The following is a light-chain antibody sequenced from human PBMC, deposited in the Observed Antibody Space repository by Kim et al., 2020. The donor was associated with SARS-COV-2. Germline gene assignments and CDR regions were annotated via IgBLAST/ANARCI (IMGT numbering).Light chain of an antibody. J-gene: IGKJ4*01. Sequence: EIVLTQSPGTLSLSPGERATLSCRASQSVSSNYLAWYQQKLGQAPRLLIYATSSRATGIPDRFSGSGSGTDFTLTISRLEPEDFALYYCQQYGSSPCTFGGGTKVDIK. CDR3: QQYGSSPCT. CDR1: QSVSSNY. V-gene: IGKV3-20*01. CDR2: ATS.